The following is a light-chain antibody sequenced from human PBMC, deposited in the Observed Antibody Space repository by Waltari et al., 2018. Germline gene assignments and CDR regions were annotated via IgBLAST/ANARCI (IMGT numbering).Light chain of an antibody. Sequence: SSELTQDPAVSVALGQTVRFTCQGDSLRTSYASWYQVKPGQAPVLVIYGKDKRPSGIPDRSSCYSSGTTSSLTITGAQAEDEADYYCSSRNGRANQVVFAGGTKVTVL. CDR3: SSRNGRANQVV. V-gene: IGLV3-19*01. CDR1: SLRTSY. CDR2: GKD. J-gene: IGLJ3*02.